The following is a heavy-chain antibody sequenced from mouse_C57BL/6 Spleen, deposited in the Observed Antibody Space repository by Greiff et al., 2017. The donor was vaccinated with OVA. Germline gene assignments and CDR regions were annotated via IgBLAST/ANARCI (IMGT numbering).Heavy chain of an antibody. CDR1: GFTFTDYY. CDR2: IRNKANGYTT. Sequence: DVHLVESGGGLVQPGGSLSLSCAASGFTFTDYYMSWVRQPPGKALEWLGFIRNKANGYTTEYSASVKGRFTISRDNSQSILYLQMNALRAEDSATYYCARYYYGSSFAYWGQGTLVTVSA. J-gene: IGHJ3*01. D-gene: IGHD1-1*01. CDR3: ARYYYGSSFAY. V-gene: IGHV7-3*01.